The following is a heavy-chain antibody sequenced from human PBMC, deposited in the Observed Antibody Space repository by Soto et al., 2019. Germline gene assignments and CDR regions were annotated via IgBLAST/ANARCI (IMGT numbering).Heavy chain of an antibody. D-gene: IGHD3-22*01. Sequence: SETLSLTCTVSVGSISSGDYYWSWIRQPPGKGLEWIGYIYYSGSTYYNPSLKSRVTISVDTSKNQFSLKLSSVTAADTAVYYCARGYYYDSSGYPNFDYWGQGTLVTVSS. CDR3: ARGYYYDSSGYPNFDY. CDR2: IYYSGST. V-gene: IGHV4-30-4*01. CDR1: VGSISSGDYY. J-gene: IGHJ4*02.